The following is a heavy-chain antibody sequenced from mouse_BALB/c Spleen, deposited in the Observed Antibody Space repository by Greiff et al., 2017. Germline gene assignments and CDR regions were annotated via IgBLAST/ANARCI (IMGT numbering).Heavy chain of an antibody. CDR3: AREDYDAMDY. Sequence: EVKLMESGGGLVKPGGSLKLSCAASGFTFSSYGMSWVRQTPDKRLEWVATISSGGSYTYYPDSVKGRFTISRDNAKNTLYLQMSSLKSEDTAMYYCAREDYDAMDYWGQGTSVTVSS. CDR2: ISSGGSYT. J-gene: IGHJ4*01. D-gene: IGHD1-1*02. CDR1: GFTFSSYG. V-gene: IGHV5-6*03.